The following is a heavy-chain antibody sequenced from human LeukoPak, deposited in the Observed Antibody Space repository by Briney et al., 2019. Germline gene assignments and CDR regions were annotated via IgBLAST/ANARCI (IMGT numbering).Heavy chain of an antibody. CDR1: GFTFSSYG. J-gene: IGHJ6*03. V-gene: IGHV3-23*01. CDR3: AKEGDYGDRRTYYYYMDV. CDR2: ISGSGGST. D-gene: IGHD4-17*01. Sequence: PGGTLRLSCAASGFTFSSYGMSWVRQAPGKGLEWVSAISGSGGSTYYADSVKGRFTISRDNSKNTLYLQMNSLRAEDTAVYYCAKEGDYGDRRTYYYYMDVWGKGTTVTISS.